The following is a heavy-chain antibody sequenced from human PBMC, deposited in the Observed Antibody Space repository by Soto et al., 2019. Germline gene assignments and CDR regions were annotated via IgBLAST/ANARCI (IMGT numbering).Heavy chain of an antibody. J-gene: IGHJ4*02. D-gene: IGHD6-6*01. CDR2: VYHSGST. CDR1: GGSMRNYY. V-gene: IGHV4-59*01. CDR3: TSSYSTSSSPDY. Sequence: SETLSLTCSVSGGSMRNYYWNWIRQPPGRGLEWIGYVYHSGSTDYNPSLKSRVSMSVDVSRNHFSLTLHSVTAADTAVYFCTSSYSTSSSPDYWGQGTLVTVSS.